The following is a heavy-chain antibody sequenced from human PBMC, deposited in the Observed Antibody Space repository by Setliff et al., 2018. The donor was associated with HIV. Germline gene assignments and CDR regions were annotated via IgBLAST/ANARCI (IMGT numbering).Heavy chain of an antibody. CDR3: ARLGPYCGGDCFSRYYYYYYYMDV. D-gene: IGHD2-21*02. Sequence: PGGSLRLSCAASGFTFSSYWMSWVRQAPGKGLEWVANIKQDGSEKYYVDSVKGRFTISRDNAKNSLYLQMNSLRAEDTAVYYCARLGPYCGGDCFSRYYYYYYYMDVWGKGTTVTVSS. CDR1: GFTFSSYW. CDR2: IKQDGSEK. J-gene: IGHJ6*03. V-gene: IGHV3-7*01.